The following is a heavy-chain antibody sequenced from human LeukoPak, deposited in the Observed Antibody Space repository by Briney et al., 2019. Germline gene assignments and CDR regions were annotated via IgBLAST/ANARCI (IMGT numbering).Heavy chain of an antibody. CDR2: ISSSDTYI. CDR1: GFTFSSYS. D-gene: IGHD1-26*01. Sequence: GGSLRLSCAASGFTFSSYSMNWVRQAPGKGLEWVSSISSSDTYIYHADSVKGRFTISRDNAKNSLYLQMNSLRVEDTAVYYCASLPLVGADYWGQGTLVTVSS. J-gene: IGHJ4*02. CDR3: ASLPLVGADY. V-gene: IGHV3-21*01.